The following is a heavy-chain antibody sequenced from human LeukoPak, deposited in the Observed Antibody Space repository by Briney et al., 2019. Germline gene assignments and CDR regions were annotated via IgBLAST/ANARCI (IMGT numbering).Heavy chain of an antibody. CDR2: IYYSGTT. D-gene: IGHD1-1*01. CDR3: VARNGDYSYMDV. Sequence: SETLSLTCTVSGGSIINRSYYWDWIRQPPGKGLEWIGSIYYSGTTYYNPSLQSRVTISVDASKNQFSLKPSSVTAADTAVYYCVARNGDYSYMDVWGKGTTVTVSS. CDR1: GGSIINRSYY. V-gene: IGHV4-39*01. J-gene: IGHJ6*03.